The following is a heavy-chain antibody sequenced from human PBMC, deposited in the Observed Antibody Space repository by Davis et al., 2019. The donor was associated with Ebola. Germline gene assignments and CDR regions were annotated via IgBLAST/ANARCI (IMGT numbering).Heavy chain of an antibody. CDR1: GGTFSSYA. Sequence: SVKVSCKASGGTFSSYAISWVRQAPGQGLEWMGRIIPILDIANYAQMFQGRVTITRDTSASTAYMELSSLRSEDTAVYYCARVTVVTSIPDYWGQGTLVTVSS. D-gene: IGHD4-23*01. CDR2: IIPILDIA. CDR3: ARVTVVTSIPDY. J-gene: IGHJ4*02. V-gene: IGHV1-69*04.